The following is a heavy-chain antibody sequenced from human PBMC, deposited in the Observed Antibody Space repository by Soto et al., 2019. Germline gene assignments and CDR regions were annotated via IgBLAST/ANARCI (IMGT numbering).Heavy chain of an antibody. CDR2: ISGSGGST. CDR3: AKGASLRFLEWLLSWFDP. V-gene: IGHV3-23*01. CDR1: GFTFSSCA. D-gene: IGHD3-3*01. J-gene: IGHJ5*02. Sequence: VGSLRLSCAASGFTFSSCAMSWVRQAPGKGLERVSAISGSGGSTYYADSVKGRFTISRDNSKNTLYLQMNSLRAEDTAVYYCAKGASLRFLEWLLSWFDPWGQGTLVTVSS.